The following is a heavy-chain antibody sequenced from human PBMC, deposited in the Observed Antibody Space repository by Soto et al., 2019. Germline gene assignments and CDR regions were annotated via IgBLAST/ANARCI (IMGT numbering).Heavy chain of an antibody. CDR1: GDSVTSVSDY. D-gene: IGHD3-10*01. J-gene: IGHJ6*02. Sequence: SETLSLTCTVSGDSVTSVSDYWSWIRQPPGKGLEWIGYIYYSGSADYNPSLGSRVTISIDTSKNQFSLKLTSVTAADTAVYYCARGVGFGYYYYHMDLWGQGTTVTAP. CDR2: IYYSGSA. V-gene: IGHV4-61*01. CDR3: ARGVGFGYYYYHMDL.